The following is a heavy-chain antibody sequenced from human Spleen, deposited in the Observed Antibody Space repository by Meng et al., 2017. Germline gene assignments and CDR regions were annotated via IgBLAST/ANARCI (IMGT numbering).Heavy chain of an antibody. J-gene: IGHJ4*02. Sequence: GSVKVSCKASGYTFTSYGISWVRQAPGRGLEWMGMINPSGGSTTYAQKFQGRVTMTRDTSTSTVYMELSSLRSEDTAVYFCARGIRYASSWLDQIDYWGQGALVTVSS. CDR3: ARGIRYASSWLDQIDY. CDR2: INPSGGST. V-gene: IGHV1-46*01. D-gene: IGHD6-13*01. CDR1: GYTFTSYG.